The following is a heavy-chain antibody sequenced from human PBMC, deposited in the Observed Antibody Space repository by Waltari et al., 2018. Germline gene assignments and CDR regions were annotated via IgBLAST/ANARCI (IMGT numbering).Heavy chain of an antibody. CDR3: AHRPSITEAIWGAFDV. V-gene: IGHV2-5*01. Sequence: QITLKESGPARVKPTEPLTLTCTFSGFSLSSSGVGVGWIRQPPGKALEWLALIYWNDDKLYSPSLKTRLTIAKDTSKNQVVLRMTNMDPVDTATYYCAHRPSITEAIWGAFDVWGQGTLAIVSS. CDR2: IYWNDDK. J-gene: IGHJ3*01. CDR1: GFSLSSSGVG. D-gene: IGHD3-10*01.